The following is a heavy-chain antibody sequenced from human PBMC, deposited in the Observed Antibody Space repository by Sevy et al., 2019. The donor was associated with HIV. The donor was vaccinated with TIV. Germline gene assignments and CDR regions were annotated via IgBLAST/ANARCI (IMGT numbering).Heavy chain of an antibody. V-gene: IGHV1-69*13. CDR3: ARDASKYCSSTSCIPFDY. J-gene: IGHJ4*02. CDR1: GGTFSSYA. CDR2: IIPIFGTA. D-gene: IGHD2-2*01. Sequence: ASVKVSCKASGGTFSSYAISWVRQAPGQGLEWMGGIIPIFGTANYAQKFQGRVTITADESTSTAYMELSSLGSEDTAVYYCARDASKYCSSTSCIPFDYWGQGTLVTVSS.